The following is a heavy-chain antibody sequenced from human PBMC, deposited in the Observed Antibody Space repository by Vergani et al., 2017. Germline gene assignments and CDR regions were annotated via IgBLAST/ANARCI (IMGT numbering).Heavy chain of an antibody. CDR1: GFTFSAYW. Sequence: VQLEESGGGVVQPGRSLRLSCAASGFTFSAYWMNWVRQAPGKGLEWVANIKQDGSEKYYVDSVKGRFTISRDNANNLVYLQMNNLRAADTAVYYCARSGYCAHGVCYMTYYYYMDVWGKGTAVTVSS. J-gene: IGHJ6*03. V-gene: IGHV3-7*01. CDR3: ARSGYCAHGVCYMTYYYYMDV. CDR2: IKQDGSEK. D-gene: IGHD2-8*01.